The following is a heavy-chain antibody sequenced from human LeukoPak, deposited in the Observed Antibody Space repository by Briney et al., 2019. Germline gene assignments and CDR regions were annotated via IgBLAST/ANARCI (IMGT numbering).Heavy chain of an antibody. V-gene: IGHV4-39*01. CDR3: ARRQKLNNSDGYYFDY. Sequence: SETLSLTCTVSGGSISNSHYYWAWVRQPPGGGLEWIGSIYFSGSTYYDPSLKSRVIISVDTSKDQFSLKMSSVTAADTAVYYCARRQKLNNSDGYYFDYWGQGTLVTVSS. CDR2: IYFSGST. D-gene: IGHD4-23*01. J-gene: IGHJ4*02. CDR1: GGSISNSHYY.